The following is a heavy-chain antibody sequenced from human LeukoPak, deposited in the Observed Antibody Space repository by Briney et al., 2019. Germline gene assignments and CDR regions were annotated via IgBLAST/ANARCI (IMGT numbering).Heavy chain of an antibody. D-gene: IGHD3-10*01. Sequence: SETLSLTCAVYGGSFSGYYWSWIRQPPGKGLEWIGEINHSGSTNYNPSLKSRVTISVDTSKNQFSLKLSFVTAADTAVYYCASMVRGVINRYYYYMDVWGKGTTVTVSS. CDR1: GGSFSGYY. CDR3: ASMVRGVINRYYYYMDV. CDR2: INHSGST. J-gene: IGHJ6*03. V-gene: IGHV4-34*01.